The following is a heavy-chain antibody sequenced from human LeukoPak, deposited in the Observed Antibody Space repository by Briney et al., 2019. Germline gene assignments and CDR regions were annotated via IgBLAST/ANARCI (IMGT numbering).Heavy chain of an antibody. J-gene: IGHJ4*02. CDR2: IKQDGSEK. V-gene: IGHV3-7*01. D-gene: IGHD5-18*01. CDR1: GFTFSSYW. CDR3: ARFVDTEYFDY. Sequence: PGRSLRLSCAASGFTFSSYWMSWVRQAPGKGLEWVANIKQDGSEKYYVDSVKGRFTISRDNAKNSLYLQMNSLRAEDTAVYYCARFVDTEYFDYWGQGTLVTVSS.